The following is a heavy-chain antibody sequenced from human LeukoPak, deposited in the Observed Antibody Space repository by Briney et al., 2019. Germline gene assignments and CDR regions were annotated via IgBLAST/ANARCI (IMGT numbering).Heavy chain of an antibody. CDR2: ISSGTGET. D-gene: IGHD3-3*01. CDR1: GFTFSSNA. CDR3: AANYDFWSGYPYYYYGMDV. J-gene: IGHJ6*02. Sequence: GGSLRLSCAAPGFTFSSNAMSWVRQAPGKGLEWVSGISSGTGETAHADSVKGRFTISRDNSKNTLYLQMNSLRAEDTAVYYCAANYDFWSGYPYYYYGMDVWGQGTTVTVSS. V-gene: IGHV3-23*01.